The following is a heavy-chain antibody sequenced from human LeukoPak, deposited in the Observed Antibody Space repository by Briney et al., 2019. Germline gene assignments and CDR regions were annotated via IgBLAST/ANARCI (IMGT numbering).Heavy chain of an antibody. Sequence: GGSLRLSCAASGFTVSSNYMSWVRQAPGKGLEWVSVIYSGGSAYYADSVRGRFTISRDNSKNTLYLQMNSLRAEDTAVYYCARVIVGTTTRLDYFDYWGQGTLVTVSS. V-gene: IGHV3-66*01. D-gene: IGHD1-26*01. CDR2: IYSGGSA. CDR3: ARVIVGTTTRLDYFDY. CDR1: GFTVSSNY. J-gene: IGHJ4*02.